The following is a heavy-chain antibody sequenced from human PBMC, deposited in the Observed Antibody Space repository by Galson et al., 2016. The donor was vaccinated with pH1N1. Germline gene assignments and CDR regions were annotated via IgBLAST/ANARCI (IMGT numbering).Heavy chain of an antibody. CDR1: GFTFRNHV. Sequence: SLRLSCAASGFTFRNHVMSWVRQAPGKGPEWVSVITASGDATFYGHSVKGRFTTSRDNSRSTVALQMNSLRADDTAVYYGVTRRPTTTPGVIDYWGHGTLVTVS. CDR2: ITASGDAT. CDR3: VTRRPTTTPGVIDY. J-gene: IGHJ4*01. D-gene: IGHD1-1*01. V-gene: IGHV3-23*01.